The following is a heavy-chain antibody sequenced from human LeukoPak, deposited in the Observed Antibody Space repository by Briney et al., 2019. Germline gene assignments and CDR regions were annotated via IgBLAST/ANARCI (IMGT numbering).Heavy chain of an antibody. V-gene: IGHV3-7*01. CDR1: AFTFSSYW. J-gene: IGHJ4*02. CDR3: ASLPVSRYFVYY. Sequence: GGSLRLSCEASAFTFSSYWMSWVRQAPGKGLEWVANMKEDGGEINYVDSVKGRFTISRENSKNTLYLQMNSLRAEDTAVYYCASLPVSRYFVYYWGQGTLVTASS. CDR2: MKEDGGEI. D-gene: IGHD3-9*01.